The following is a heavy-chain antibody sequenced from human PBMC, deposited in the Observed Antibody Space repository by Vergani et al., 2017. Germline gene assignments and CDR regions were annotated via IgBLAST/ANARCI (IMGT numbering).Heavy chain of an antibody. Sequence: EVQLLQSGGGVLQPGGSVRLSCAASGFTFSACPMTWVRQAPGKGLEWVSAIRGSGGSTSYADSVKGRFTISRDIAKNTLYLQVRSLRLEDTGVYHCVGDRGLCAGGRCYTEAWDYWGQGTPVTVSS. J-gene: IGHJ4*02. CDR1: GFTFSACP. CDR2: IRGSGGST. V-gene: IGHV3-23*01. CDR3: VGDRGLCAGGRCYTEAWDY. D-gene: IGHD2-2*02.